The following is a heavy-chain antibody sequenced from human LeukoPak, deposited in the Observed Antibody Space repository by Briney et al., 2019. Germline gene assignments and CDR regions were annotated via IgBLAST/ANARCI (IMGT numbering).Heavy chain of an antibody. D-gene: IGHD2-15*01. CDR1: GGTFSSYA. CDR3: ARLCSGGSCYSGAFGY. V-gene: IGHV1-69*13. CDR2: IIPIFGTA. Sequence: SVKVSCKASGGTFSSYAISWVRQAPGQGLEWMGGIIPIFGTANYAQKFQGRVTITADESTSTAYMELSSLRSEDTAVYYCARLCSGGSCYSGAFGYWGQEPWSPSPQ. J-gene: IGHJ4*01.